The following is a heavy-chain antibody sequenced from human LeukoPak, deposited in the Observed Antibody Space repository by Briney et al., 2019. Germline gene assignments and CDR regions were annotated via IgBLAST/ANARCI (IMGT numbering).Heavy chain of an antibody. CDR1: GFTFSSYW. CDR3: ASDWGSGFDY. Sequence: PGGSLRLSCAASGFTFSSYWMHWVRQAPGKGQVWVSRINSDGSSTSYADSVKGRFTISRDNAKNTLYLQMNSLGAEDTAVYYCASDWGSGFDYWGQRTLVTVSS. V-gene: IGHV3-74*01. D-gene: IGHD7-27*01. CDR2: INSDGSST. J-gene: IGHJ4*02.